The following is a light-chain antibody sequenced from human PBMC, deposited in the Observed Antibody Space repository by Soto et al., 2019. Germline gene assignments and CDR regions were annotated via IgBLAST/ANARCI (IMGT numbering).Light chain of an antibody. CDR3: CSYAGSYTWV. CDR2: DVS. Sequence: QSALTPPRSVSGSPGQSVTISCTGTSSDVGGYNYVSWYQQHPGKAPKLMIYDVSKRPSGVPHRFSGSKSGNTASLTISGLQAEDEADYYCCSYAGSYTWVFGGGTKVTVL. V-gene: IGLV2-11*01. CDR1: SSDVGGYNY. J-gene: IGLJ3*02.